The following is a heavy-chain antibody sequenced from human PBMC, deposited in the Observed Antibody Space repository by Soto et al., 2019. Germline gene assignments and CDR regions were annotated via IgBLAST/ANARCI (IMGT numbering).Heavy chain of an antibody. D-gene: IGHD1-26*01. CDR2: ITRTDST. V-gene: IGHV3-23*01. J-gene: IGHJ4*02. Sequence: EVPLLESGGGLVQPGGSLSRSCTASGFTFSNYAMSWVRQAPGKGLEWVTAITRTDSTYYADSVKGRFTISRDNSRNTLYLQMNSLGAEDAALYYCAKALVGEVGATDYWGQGTLVTVAS. CDR3: AKALVGEVGATDY. CDR1: GFTFSNYA.